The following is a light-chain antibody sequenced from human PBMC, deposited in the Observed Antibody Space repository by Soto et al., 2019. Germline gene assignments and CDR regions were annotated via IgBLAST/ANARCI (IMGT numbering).Light chain of an antibody. CDR3: QQYNNWPPT. CDR2: GAS. CDR1: QSVSRN. J-gene: IGKJ4*01. V-gene: IGKV3-15*01. Sequence: EIVMTQSPATLSVSPGERATLSCRASQSVSRNLAWYQQKPGQAPRLLIYGASTRATGTPARFSGSGSGTEFTLTISSLQSEDFAFYYCQQYNNWPPTFGGGTKVEIK.